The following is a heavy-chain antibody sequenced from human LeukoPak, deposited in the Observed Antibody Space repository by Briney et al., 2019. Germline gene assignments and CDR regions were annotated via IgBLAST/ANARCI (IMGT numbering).Heavy chain of an antibody. D-gene: IGHD3-10*01. CDR1: GFILSNYA. V-gene: IGHV3-30*03. Sequence: GGSLRLSCAASGFILSNYAMYWVRQAPGQGLEWVAVISSDGSKKKYADSVKARFTISRDSSTNTLYLQMNSLSPEGTAVYHCARVSGRYGPFDYWGQGTLVTVSS. CDR2: ISSDGSKK. J-gene: IGHJ4*02. CDR3: ARVSGRYGPFDY.